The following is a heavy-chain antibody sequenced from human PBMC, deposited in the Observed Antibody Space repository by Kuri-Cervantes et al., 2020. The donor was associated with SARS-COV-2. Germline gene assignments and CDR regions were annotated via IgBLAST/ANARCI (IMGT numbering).Heavy chain of an antibody. J-gene: IGHJ4*02. V-gene: IGHV3-23*01. CDR2: ISGSGGST. D-gene: IGHD6-13*01. CDR1: GFTFSSYA. Sequence: GESLKISCAASGFTFSSYAMSWVRQAPGKGLEWVSAISGSGGSTYYADSVKGRFTISRDNSKNTLYLQMNSLRAEDTAVYYCAKDHRYSSSWPIDYWGQGTLVTVSS. CDR3: AKDHRYSSSWPIDY.